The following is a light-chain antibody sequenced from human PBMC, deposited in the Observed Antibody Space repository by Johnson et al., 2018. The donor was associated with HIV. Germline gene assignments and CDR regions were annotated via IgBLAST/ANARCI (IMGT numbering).Light chain of an antibody. CDR3: GTWDSSLIAGFYV. CDR2: DNN. V-gene: IGLV1-51*01. J-gene: IGLJ1*01. CDR1: SSNIGNNY. Sequence: QSVLTQPPSVSAAPGQKVTISCSGSSSNIGNNYVSWYQQLPGTAPKLLIYDNNKRPSGIPDRFSGSKSGTSSTLGIPGLQTGDEPDYYCGTWDSSLIAGFYVFGTGTKVTVL.